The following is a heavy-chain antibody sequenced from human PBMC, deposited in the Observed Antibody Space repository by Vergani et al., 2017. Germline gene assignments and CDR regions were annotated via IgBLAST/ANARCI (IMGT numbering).Heavy chain of an antibody. D-gene: IGHD2-2*03. Sequence: QLQLQESGPGLVKPSETLSLTCTVSGGSISSSSYYWGWIRQPPGKGLEWIGSIYYSGRTYYNPSLKSRVTISVDTSKNQFSLKLSSVTAADTAVYYCARGRFGYCSSTSCSRGWFDPWGQGTLVTVSS. CDR1: GGSISSSSYY. V-gene: IGHV4-39*07. CDR2: IYYSGRT. J-gene: IGHJ5*02. CDR3: ARGRFGYCSSTSCSRGWFDP.